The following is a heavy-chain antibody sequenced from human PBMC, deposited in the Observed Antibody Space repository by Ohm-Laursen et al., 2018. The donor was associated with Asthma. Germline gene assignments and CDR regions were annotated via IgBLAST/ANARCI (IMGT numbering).Heavy chain of an antibody. J-gene: IGHJ1*01. CDR2: ISTASTFI. CDR1: GYTFSRYS. V-gene: IGHV3-21*01. CDR3: ARIGAEWELPGREYSLHH. D-gene: IGHD1-26*01. Sequence: SLRLSCAASGYTFSRYSIHWVRQAPGKGLEWAASISTASTFIYYADSVRGRFTTSRDNAKDSVYLQMNSLRAEDTALYYCARIGAEWELPGREYSLHHWGQGTQVTVSS.